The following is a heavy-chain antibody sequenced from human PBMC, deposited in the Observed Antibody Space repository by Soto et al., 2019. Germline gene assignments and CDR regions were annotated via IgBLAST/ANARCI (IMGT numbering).Heavy chain of an antibody. D-gene: IGHD6-19*01. V-gene: IGHV3-23*01. J-gene: IGHJ5*02. Sequence: PGGSLRLSCAASGFTFSNYGMHWVRQAPGKGLEWVAVISASGSTTYYADSVKGRFTISRDNSKNTLYLQMNSLRAEDTAVYYCAKRGIEVAGKYRWFDPWGQGTLVTVSS. CDR1: GFTFSNYG. CDR3: AKRGIEVAGKYRWFDP. CDR2: ISASGSTT.